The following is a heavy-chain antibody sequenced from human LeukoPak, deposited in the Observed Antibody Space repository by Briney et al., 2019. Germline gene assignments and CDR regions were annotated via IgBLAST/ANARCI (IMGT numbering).Heavy chain of an antibody. CDR1: GGSVRGYF. J-gene: IGHJ4*02. CDR3: ARVTVTTGAY. D-gene: IGHD4-17*01. CDR2: INHSGST. V-gene: IGHV4-34*01. Sequence: SETLSLTCTVSGGSVRGYFWSWIRQPPEKGLEWIGEINHSGSTNYNPSLKSRVTISVDTSKNQFSLKLSSVTAADTAVYYCARVTVTTGAYWGQGTLVTVSS.